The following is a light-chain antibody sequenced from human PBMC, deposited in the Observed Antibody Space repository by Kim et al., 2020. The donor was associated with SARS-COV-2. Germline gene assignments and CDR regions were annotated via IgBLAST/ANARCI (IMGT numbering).Light chain of an antibody. Sequence: EIVLSQSPGTLSLSPGERASLSCRASQSVSANYLAWFQHKPGQAPRLLIYGASSRATGIPDRFSGSGSGTDFTLTINGLEPEDFAVFYCQQYADSPYTFGQGTKLEI. CDR1: QSVSANY. CDR3: QQYADSPYT. CDR2: GAS. V-gene: IGKV3-20*01. J-gene: IGKJ2*01.